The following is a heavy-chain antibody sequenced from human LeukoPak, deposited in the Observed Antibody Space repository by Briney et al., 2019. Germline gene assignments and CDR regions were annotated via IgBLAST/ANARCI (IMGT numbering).Heavy chain of an antibody. V-gene: IGHV1-2*02. J-gene: IGHJ4*02. CDR2: INPNSGGT. CDR3: ARDRIYCSSTSCYTEEIDY. Sequence: ASVKVSCKASGYTFTSYGISWVRQAPGQGLEWMGWINPNSGGTNYAQKFQGRVTMTRDTSISTVYMELSRLRSDDTAVYYCARDRIYCSSTSCYTEEIDYWGQGTLVTVSS. CDR1: GYTFTSYG. D-gene: IGHD2-2*02.